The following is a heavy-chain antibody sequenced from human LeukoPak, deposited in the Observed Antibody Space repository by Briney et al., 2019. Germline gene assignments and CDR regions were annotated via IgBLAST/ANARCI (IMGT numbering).Heavy chain of an antibody. CDR3: ARGRLLWFGELFPDAFDI. J-gene: IGHJ3*02. CDR2: INHSGST. Sequence: SETLSLTCAVYGGSFSGYYWSWIRQPPGKGLEWIGEINHSGSTTYNPSLKSRVTISVDTSKNQFSLKLSSVTAADTAMYYCARGRLLWFGELFPDAFDIWGQGTMVTVSS. V-gene: IGHV4-34*01. D-gene: IGHD3-10*01. CDR1: GGSFSGYY.